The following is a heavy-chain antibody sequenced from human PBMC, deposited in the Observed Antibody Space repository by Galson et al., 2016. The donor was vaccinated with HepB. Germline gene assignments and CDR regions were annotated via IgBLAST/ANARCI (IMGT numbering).Heavy chain of an antibody. CDR1: GFTFSNAY. J-gene: IGHJ6*02. Sequence: SLRLSCAASGFTFSNAYMSWVRQAPGKGLEWVGRIKSKTDGGTTDYAAPVKGRFTISRDDSKNTLYLKRNSLKTEDTAVYYCTTGVVVEAASNHYAMDVWGQGATVAVSS. CDR2: IKSKTDGGTT. CDR3: TTGVVVEAASNHYAMDV. D-gene: IGHD2-15*01. V-gene: IGHV3-15*01.